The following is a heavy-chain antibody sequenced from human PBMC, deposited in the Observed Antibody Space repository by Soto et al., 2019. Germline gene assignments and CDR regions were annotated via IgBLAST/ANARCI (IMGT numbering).Heavy chain of an antibody. CDR2: IYYSGSS. J-gene: IGHJ6*01. CDR1: GSSISGFY. CDR3: AIQSRRGPARYYYGMDV. V-gene: IGHV4-59*01. Sequence: PSETISVIKNPPGSSISGFYILPIRQPKAQGLEWIGYIYYSGSSNYNPSLKSRVTISVGTSKCRFSLKLSSVTAADTAVYYCAIQSRRGPARYYYGMDVAGQGTSVTLPA. D-gene: IGHD2-2*01.